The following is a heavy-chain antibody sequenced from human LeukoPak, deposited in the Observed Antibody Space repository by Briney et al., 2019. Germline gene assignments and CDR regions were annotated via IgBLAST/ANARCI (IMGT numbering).Heavy chain of an antibody. D-gene: IGHD2-2*01. CDR2: IWYDGSNK. Sequence: GGSLRLSCAASGFTFSSYGMHWVRQAPGKGLEWVAVIWYDGSNKYYADSVKGRFTISRDNSKNTLYLQMNSLRAEDTAVYYCARDARMPHTEAQHWGQGTLVTVSS. CDR1: GFTFSSYG. CDR3: ARDARMPHTEAQH. J-gene: IGHJ1*01. V-gene: IGHV3-33*08.